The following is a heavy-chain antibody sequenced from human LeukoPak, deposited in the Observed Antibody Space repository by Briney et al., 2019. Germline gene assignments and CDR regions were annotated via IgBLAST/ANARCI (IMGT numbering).Heavy chain of an antibody. Sequence: GGSLRLSCAASGFSFSTCDMHWVRQASGKGLEWVGRITTKARSYATAYAALLKGRFTISRDDSENTAYLQMNSLRSEDTALYYCTTYNRGHYWGQGTLVTVSS. J-gene: IGHJ4*02. V-gene: IGHV3-73*01. CDR2: ITTKARSYAT. CDR1: GFSFSTCD. D-gene: IGHD1-14*01. CDR3: TTYNRGHY.